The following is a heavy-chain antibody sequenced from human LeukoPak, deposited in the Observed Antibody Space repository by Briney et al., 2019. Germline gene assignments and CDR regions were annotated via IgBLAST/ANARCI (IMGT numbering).Heavy chain of an antibody. V-gene: IGHV1-69*13. D-gene: IGHD4-23*01. J-gene: IGHJ4*02. CDR1: GGTFSSYA. CDR3: ARVDDYGGNSVGY. Sequence: ASVKVSCKASGGTFSSYAISWVRQAPGQGLEWMGGIIPIFGTANYAQKFQGRVTITADESTSTVYMELSSLRFEDTAVYYCARVDDYGGNSVGYWGQGTLVTVSS. CDR2: IIPIFGTA.